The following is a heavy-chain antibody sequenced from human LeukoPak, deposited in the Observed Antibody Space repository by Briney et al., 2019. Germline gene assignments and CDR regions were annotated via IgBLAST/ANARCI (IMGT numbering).Heavy chain of an antibody. D-gene: IGHD3-16*01. CDR3: VAWGSLVV. CDR2: IKEDGTRK. V-gene: IGHV3-7*01. Sequence: PGGSLRLSCAASGFIFSNYVMGWVRQAPGKGLDWVAHIKEDGTRKYYVDSVRGRFTISRDNAKNSLFLQMNSLRVEDTAVFYCVAWGSLVVWGQGTLVTVSS. CDR1: GFIFSNYV. J-gene: IGHJ4*02.